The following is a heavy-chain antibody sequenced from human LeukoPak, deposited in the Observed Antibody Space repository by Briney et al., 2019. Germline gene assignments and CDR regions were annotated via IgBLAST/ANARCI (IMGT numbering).Heavy chain of an antibody. J-gene: IGHJ4*02. Sequence: GGSLRLSCSASGFTLTTYSMHWVRQAPGKGLEYVSSTTSDGTGTYYADSVKGRFTISRDNSKNTLYLQMSRLRAEDTAVYYCVRLSGGYYYDYWGQGTLVTVSS. D-gene: IGHD3-22*01. CDR3: VRLSGGYYYDY. CDR1: GFTLTTYS. V-gene: IGHV3-64D*09. CDR2: TTSDGTGT.